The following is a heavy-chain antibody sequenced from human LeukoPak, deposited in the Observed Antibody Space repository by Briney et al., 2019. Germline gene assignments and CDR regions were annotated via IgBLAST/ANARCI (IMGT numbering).Heavy chain of an antibody. J-gene: IGHJ6*02. CDR3: ARDNLLNYYYVMDV. V-gene: IGHV1-18*01. Sequence: ASVKVSCKASGYTFSSYGISWGRQAPGQGLEWMGWISAYNGNTNYAQKLQGRVTMTTDTSTSTAYMELRSLRSDDTAVYYCARDNLLNYYYVMDVWGQGTTVTVYS. D-gene: IGHD1-14*01. CDR2: ISAYNGNT. CDR1: GYTFSSYG.